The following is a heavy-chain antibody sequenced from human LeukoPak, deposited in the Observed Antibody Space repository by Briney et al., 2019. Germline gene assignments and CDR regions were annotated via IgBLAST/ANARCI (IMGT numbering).Heavy chain of an antibody. CDR2: INPNSGGT. CDR3: ARVDTAMDPIDY. CDR1: GYTFTGYY. J-gene: IGHJ4*02. D-gene: IGHD5-18*01. V-gene: IGHV1-2*02. Sequence: ASVKVSCKASGYTFTGYYMHWVRQAPGQGLEWMGWINPNSGGTNYAQKFQGRVTMTRDTSISTAYMELSRLRSDDTAVYYCARVDTAMDPIDYWGQGTLVTVSS.